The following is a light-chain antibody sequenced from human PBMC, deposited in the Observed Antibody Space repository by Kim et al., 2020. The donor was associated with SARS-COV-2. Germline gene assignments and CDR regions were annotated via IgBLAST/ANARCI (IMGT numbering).Light chain of an antibody. J-gene: IGLJ3*02. CDR3: QTWDTGIRV. V-gene: IGLV4-69*01. Sequence: ASVKLTCTLSSGHSTYAIAWHQQQPEKGPRYLMKVDCDGSHNKGDGIPDRFSGSSSGAERYLTISSLQSEDEADYYCQTWDTGIRVFGGGTKVTVL. CDR1: SGHSTYA. CDR2: VDCDGSH.